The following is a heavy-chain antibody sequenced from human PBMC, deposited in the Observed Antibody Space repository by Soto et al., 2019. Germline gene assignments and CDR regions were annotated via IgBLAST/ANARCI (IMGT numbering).Heavy chain of an antibody. D-gene: IGHD4-4*01. Sequence: PSETLSLTCTVSGGSISSYYWSWIRQPPGKGLEWIGYIYYSGSTNYNPSLKSRVTISVDTSKNQFSLKLSSVTAADTAVYYCERASSHYAYYYGIDVWGQGTTVTVYS. J-gene: IGHJ6*02. CDR1: GGSISSYY. CDR2: IYYSGST. V-gene: IGHV4-59*01. CDR3: ERASSHYAYYYGIDV.